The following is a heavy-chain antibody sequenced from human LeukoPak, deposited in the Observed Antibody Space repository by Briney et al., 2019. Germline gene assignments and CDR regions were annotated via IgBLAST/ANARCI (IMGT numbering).Heavy chain of an antibody. CDR3: ARDYSIRVAASSYGMDV. V-gene: IGHV1-18*01. J-gene: IGHJ6*02. CDR1: GYTFTSIG. CDR2: IDNYSGDT. Sequence: VASVKVSCTGSGYTFTSIGLSWVRQAPGQGLEWMGWIDNYSGDTEYAQNFQGRVTMTTDTTTSTAYMELRSLRSDDTAVYYCARDYSIRVAASSYGMDVWGQGTTVTVSS. D-gene: IGHD6-19*01.